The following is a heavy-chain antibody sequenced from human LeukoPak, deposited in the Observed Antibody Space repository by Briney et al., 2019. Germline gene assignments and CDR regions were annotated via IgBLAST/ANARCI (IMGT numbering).Heavy chain of an antibody. CDR1: GGSFSGYY. J-gene: IGHJ6*02. D-gene: IGHD3-3*01. CDR2: INHSGST. V-gene: IGHV4-34*01. Sequence: PSETLSLTCAVYGGSFSGYYWSWIRQPPGKGLEWIGEINHSGSTNYNPSLKSRVTISVDTSKNQFSLKLSSVTAADTAVYYCARDKERYDFWSGYSRRQTPYYYGMDVWGQGTTVTVSS. CDR3: ARDKERYDFWSGYSRRQTPYYYGMDV.